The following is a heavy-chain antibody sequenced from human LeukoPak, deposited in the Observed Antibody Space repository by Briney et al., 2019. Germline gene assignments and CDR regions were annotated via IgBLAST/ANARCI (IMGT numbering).Heavy chain of an antibody. V-gene: IGHV5-51*01. J-gene: IGHJ4*02. Sequence: GGSLEISCQGSGCIFTSYWIGRVRPVPGKGLGWMGIIYPGDYDTRYSPSIQGQVTISADKAISTAYLQWSRLKAADTAMYYCARSSTVTTDGDYWGQGTLVTVSS. CDR2: IYPGDYDT. CDR3: ARSSTVTTDGDY. CDR1: GCIFTSYW. D-gene: IGHD4-11*01.